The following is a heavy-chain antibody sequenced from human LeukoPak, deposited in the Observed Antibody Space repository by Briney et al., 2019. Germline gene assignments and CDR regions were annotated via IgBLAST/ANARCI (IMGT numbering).Heavy chain of an antibody. CDR1: GGSFSGYY. CDR3: ARVGSSSGSYYFDY. J-gene: IGHJ4*02. Sequence: SETLSLTCAVYGGSFSGYYWSWIRQPPGKGLEWIGEINHSGSTNYDPSLKSRVTISVDTSKNQFSLKLSSVTAADTAVYYCARVGSSSGSYYFDYWGQGTPVTVSS. D-gene: IGHD6-6*01. CDR2: INHSGST. V-gene: IGHV4-34*01.